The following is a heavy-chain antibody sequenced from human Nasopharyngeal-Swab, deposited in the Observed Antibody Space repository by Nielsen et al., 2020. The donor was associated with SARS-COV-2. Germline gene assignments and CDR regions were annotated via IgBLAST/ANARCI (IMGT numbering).Heavy chain of an antibody. D-gene: IGHD2-15*01. Sequence: GVLKISCAASGFTFSIYGMSWVRQAPGKGLEWVAAISGSGESTYYADSVKGRFTISRDESKNTLFLQMSSLRVEDTAVYYCVKQLGYCNGGSCYALDYWGQGTLVTVSS. CDR3: VKQLGYCNGGSCYALDY. CDR1: GFTFSIYG. V-gene: IGHV3-23*01. CDR2: ISGSGEST. J-gene: IGHJ4*02.